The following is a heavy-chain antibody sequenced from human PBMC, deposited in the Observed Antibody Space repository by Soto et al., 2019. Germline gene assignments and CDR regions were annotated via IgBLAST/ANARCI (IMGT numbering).Heavy chain of an antibody. CDR3: ARIDCSSTSCYIAPPSRTYNWFDP. D-gene: IGHD2-2*02. CDR1: GYTFTSYG. Sequence: GASVKVSCKASGYTFTSYGISWVRQAPGQGLEWMGWISAYNGNTNYAQKLQGRVTMTTDTSTSTAYMELRSLRSDDTAVYYCARIDCSSTSCYIAPPSRTYNWFDPWGQGTLVTVSS. V-gene: IGHV1-18*01. CDR2: ISAYNGNT. J-gene: IGHJ5*02.